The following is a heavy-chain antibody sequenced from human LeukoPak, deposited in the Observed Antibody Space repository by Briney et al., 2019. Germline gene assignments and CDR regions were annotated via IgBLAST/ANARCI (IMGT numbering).Heavy chain of an antibody. CDR3: ARDSSSWYFADYYYGMDV. CDR1: GFTFSSYA. V-gene: IGHV3-30-3*01. J-gene: IGHJ6*02. Sequence: GGSLRLSCAASGFTFSSYAMHWVRQAPGKGLEWVAVIPYDGSNKYYADSVEGRFTISRDNSKNTLYLQMNSLRAEDTAVYYCARDSSSWYFADYYYGMDVWGQGTTVTVSS. D-gene: IGHD6-13*01. CDR2: IPYDGSNK.